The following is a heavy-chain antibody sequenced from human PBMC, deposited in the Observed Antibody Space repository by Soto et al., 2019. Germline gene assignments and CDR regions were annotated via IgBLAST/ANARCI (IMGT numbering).Heavy chain of an antibody. Sequence: ASVKVSCKASGYTFTGYYMHWVRQAPGQGLEWMGWINPNSGGTNYAQKFQGWVTMTRDTSISTAYMELSRLRSDDTAVYYCARNGGRGRRAGDYYGMDAGAQGPTFTV. CDR3: ARNGGRGRRAGDYYGMDA. CDR1: GYTFTGYY. J-gene: IGHJ6*02. D-gene: IGHD3-16*01. CDR2: INPNSGGT. V-gene: IGHV1-2*04.